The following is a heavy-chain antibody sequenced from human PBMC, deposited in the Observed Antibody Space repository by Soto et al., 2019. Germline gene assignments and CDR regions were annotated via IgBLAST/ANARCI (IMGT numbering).Heavy chain of an antibody. CDR3: ASYSGALYFES. Sequence: KTSETLSLTCSVSGRSMSSNYWSWIRQSPDKGLEWLGYVFYGGTDYNPSLGGRVSMSVETSKSQFSLKLTSVTFADTAVYYCASYSGALYFESWGPGILVTVSS. V-gene: IGHV4-59*01. CDR2: VFYGGT. D-gene: IGHD5-18*01. J-gene: IGHJ4*02. CDR1: GRSMSSNY.